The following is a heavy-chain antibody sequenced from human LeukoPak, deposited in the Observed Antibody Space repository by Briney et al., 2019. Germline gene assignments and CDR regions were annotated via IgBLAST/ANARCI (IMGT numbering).Heavy chain of an antibody. CDR2: ISYDGSNK. V-gene: IGHV3-30-3*01. J-gene: IGHJ4*02. D-gene: IGHD6-13*01. CDR1: GFTFSSYA. CDR3: ARDGAAAGTSYFDY. Sequence: PGGSLRLSCAASGFTFSSYAMHWVRQAPGKGLEWVAVISYDGSNKYYAGSVKGRFTISRDNSKNTLYLQMNSLRAEDTAVYYCARDGAAAGTSYFDYWGQGTLVTVSS.